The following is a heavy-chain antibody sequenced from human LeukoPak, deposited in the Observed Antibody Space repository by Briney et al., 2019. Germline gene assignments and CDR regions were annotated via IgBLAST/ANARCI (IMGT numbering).Heavy chain of an antibody. D-gene: IGHD2-21*01. J-gene: IGHJ6*03. Sequence: GGSLRLSCAASGFIFDGYAMHWVRQAPGKGLEWVSGVSWNSGTIDYADSVKGRFTISRDDAKNSLYLQMNSLRAEDTALYYCAKDIAPAVFYYMDVWGKGTTVIVSS. V-gene: IGHV3-9*01. CDR3: AKDIAPAVFYYMDV. CDR1: GFIFDGYA. CDR2: VSWNSGTI.